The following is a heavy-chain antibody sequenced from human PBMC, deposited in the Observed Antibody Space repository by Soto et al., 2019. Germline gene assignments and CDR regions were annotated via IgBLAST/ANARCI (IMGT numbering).Heavy chain of an antibody. D-gene: IGHD3-10*01. CDR1: GGSISSYY. Sequence: SETLSLTCTVSGGSISSYYWSWIRQPPGKGLEWIGYIYYSGSTNYNPSLKSRVTISVDTSKNQFSLKLSSVTAADTAVYYCAREGGEYYYGSGSYSYYYYYMDVWGKGTTVTVSS. CDR3: AREGGEYYYGSGSYSYYYYYMDV. CDR2: IYYSGST. V-gene: IGHV4-59*01. J-gene: IGHJ6*03.